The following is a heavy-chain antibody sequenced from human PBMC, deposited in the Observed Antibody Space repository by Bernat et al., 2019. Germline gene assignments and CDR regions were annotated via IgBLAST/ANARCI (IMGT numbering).Heavy chain of an antibody. CDR2: ISSSGGNT. CDR3: ASRIGVTGSWRGS. D-gene: IGHD6-19*01. Sequence: EVQLVESGGGLVQPGGSLRLSCAASGFTFSSYEMNWVRQAPGKGLEWVSYISSSGGNTYYADSVKGRFTISRENTKNSLYLKVNGLRAEDTAVYYCASRIGVTGSWRGSWGQGTLVTVSS. V-gene: IGHV3-48*03. CDR1: GFTFSSYE. J-gene: IGHJ5*02.